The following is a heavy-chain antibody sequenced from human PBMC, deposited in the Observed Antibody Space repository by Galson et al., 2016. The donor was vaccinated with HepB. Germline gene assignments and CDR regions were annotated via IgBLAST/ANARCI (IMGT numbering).Heavy chain of an antibody. CDR2: LYWNDDK. CDR1: GFSLSTSGVG. D-gene: IGHD3-10*01. CDR3: SRRTLRAGALTFDY. Sequence: PALVKPTQTLTLTCTFSGFSLSTSGVGVGWIRQPPGEALEWLALLYWNDDKRYTPALKNSFSITKDPAKNQAVLTMTNTDPVETATYYSSRRTLRAGALTFDYWGQGTLVTVSS. J-gene: IGHJ4*02. V-gene: IGHV2-5*01.